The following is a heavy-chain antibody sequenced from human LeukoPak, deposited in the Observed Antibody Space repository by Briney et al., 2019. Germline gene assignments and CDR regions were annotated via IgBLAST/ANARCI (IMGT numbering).Heavy chain of an antibody. CDR1: GYTFTSYD. D-gene: IGHD3-10*01. V-gene: IGHV1-8*01. Sequence: ASVKVSCKASGYTFTSYDINWVRQATGQGLEWMGWMNPNSGNTGYAQKFQGRVTMTRNTSISTAYMELSSLRSEDTAVYYCIVLLWFGELYGVDYWGQGTLVTVSS. CDR2: MNPNSGNT. CDR3: IVLLWFGELYGVDY. J-gene: IGHJ4*02.